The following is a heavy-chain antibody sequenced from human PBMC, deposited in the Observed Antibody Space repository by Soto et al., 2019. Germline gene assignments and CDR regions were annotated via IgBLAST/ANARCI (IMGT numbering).Heavy chain of an antibody. D-gene: IGHD3-10*01. V-gene: IGHV1-18*01. Sequence: VSVKVCSKASRYTFTNYGISWARQAPGQGLEWMGWISAYNGNTKYAQKLQGRVTMTTDTSTSTAYMELRSLRSDDTAVYYCARGVGSGSYYNQYNWFDPWGQGTLVTVSS. J-gene: IGHJ5*02. CDR3: ARGVGSGSYYNQYNWFDP. CDR2: ISAYNGNT. CDR1: RYTFTNYG.